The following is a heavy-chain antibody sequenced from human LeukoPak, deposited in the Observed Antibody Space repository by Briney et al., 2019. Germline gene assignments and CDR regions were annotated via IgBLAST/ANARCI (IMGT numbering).Heavy chain of an antibody. CDR1: GNTFTGYY. V-gene: IGHV1-2*02. CDR3: ARGHGSGSYFMYYYGMDV. Sequence: ASVKVSCKASGNTFTGYYMHWVRQAPGQGLEWMGWINPNSGGTNYAQKFQGRVTMTRDTSISTAYMELSRLRSDDTAVYYCARGHGSGSYFMYYYGMDVWGQGTTVTVSS. D-gene: IGHD3-10*01. CDR2: INPNSGGT. J-gene: IGHJ6*02.